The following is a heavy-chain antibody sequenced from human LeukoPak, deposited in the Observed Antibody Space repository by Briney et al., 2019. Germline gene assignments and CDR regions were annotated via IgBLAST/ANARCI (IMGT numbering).Heavy chain of an antibody. V-gene: IGHV5-51*01. J-gene: IGHJ5*02. D-gene: IGHD3-9*01. Sequence: HGESLKISCEGSGYTFTSYWIAWVRQMPGKGLEWMGIIYPGDSDTRYSPSFQGQVTISADKSISTAYLQWSSLKASDTAMYYCARQNPRSETPLLRYFDWLGGAYNRFDPWGQGTLVTVSS. CDR1: GYTFTSYW. CDR2: IYPGDSDT. CDR3: ARQNPRSETPLLRYFDWLGGAYNRFDP.